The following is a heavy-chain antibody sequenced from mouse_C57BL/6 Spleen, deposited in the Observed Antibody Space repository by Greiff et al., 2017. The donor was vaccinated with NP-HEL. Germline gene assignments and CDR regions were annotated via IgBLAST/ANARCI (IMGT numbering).Heavy chain of an antibody. D-gene: IGHD2-10*01. Sequence: VQLVESGAELVRPGASVKLSCKASGYTFTDYYINWVKQRPGQGLEWIARIYPGSGNTYYNEKFKGKATLTAEKSSSTAYMQLSSLTSEDSAVYFCARTYYGNRYAMDYWGQGTSVTVSS. J-gene: IGHJ4*01. CDR3: ARTYYGNRYAMDY. CDR1: GYTFTDYY. CDR2: IYPGSGNT. V-gene: IGHV1-76*01.